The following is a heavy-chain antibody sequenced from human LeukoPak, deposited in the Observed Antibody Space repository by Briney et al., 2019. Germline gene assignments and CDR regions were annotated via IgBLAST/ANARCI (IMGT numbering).Heavy chain of an antibody. D-gene: IGHD3-16*02. CDR3: AREGMITFGGVIVIDYFDY. CDR1: GFTFTSYE. CDR2: ISSSGRTI. J-gene: IGHJ4*02. Sequence: GGSLRLSCAASGFTFTSYELNWVRQAPGKGLEWVSYISSSGRTIYYADSVKGRFTISRDNAKNSLYLQMNSLRAEDTAVYYCAREGMITFGGVIVIDYFDYWGQGTLVTVSS. V-gene: IGHV3-48*03.